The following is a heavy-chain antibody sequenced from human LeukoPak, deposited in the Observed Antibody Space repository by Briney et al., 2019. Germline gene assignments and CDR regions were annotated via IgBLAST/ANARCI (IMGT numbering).Heavy chain of an antibody. CDR3: AREMETAMAVYYFDY. CDR2: ISAYNGNT. CDR1: GYTFTSYG. J-gene: IGHJ4*02. V-gene: IGHV1-18*01. D-gene: IGHD5-18*01. Sequence: ASVKVSCKASGYTFTSYGISWVRQAPGQGLEWMGWISAYNGNTNYAQKLQGRVTMTTDTSTSTAYMELRSLRSDDTAVYYCAREMETAMAVYYFDYWGQGTPVTVSS.